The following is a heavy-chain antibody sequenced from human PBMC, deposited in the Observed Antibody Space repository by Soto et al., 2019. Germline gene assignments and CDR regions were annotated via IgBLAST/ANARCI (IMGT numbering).Heavy chain of an antibody. J-gene: IGHJ3*02. CDR2: ISYDGSNK. V-gene: IGHV3-30-3*01. Sequence: GGSLRLSCAASGLTFSSYAMHWVRQAPGKGLEWVAVISYDGSNKYYADSVKGRFTISRDNSKNTLYLQMNSLRAEDTAVYYCARFVDAFDIWGQGTMVTVSS. CDR3: ARFVDAFDI. CDR1: GLTFSSYA.